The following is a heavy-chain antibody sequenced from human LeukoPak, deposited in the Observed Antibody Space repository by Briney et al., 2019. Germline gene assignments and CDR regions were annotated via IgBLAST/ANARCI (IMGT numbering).Heavy chain of an antibody. J-gene: IGHJ5*02. CDR1: GGSINSSYYY. V-gene: IGHV4-39*01. Sequence: SETLSLTCTVSGGSINSSYYYWGWIRQPPGKGLEWIGSICYSGSTYYNPSLKSRVTISVDTSNNQFSLKLSSVTAADTAVYYCARGLPYSSSSNIWGYNWFDPWGQGTLVTVSS. CDR2: ICYSGST. CDR3: ARGLPYSSSSNIWGYNWFDP. D-gene: IGHD6-6*01.